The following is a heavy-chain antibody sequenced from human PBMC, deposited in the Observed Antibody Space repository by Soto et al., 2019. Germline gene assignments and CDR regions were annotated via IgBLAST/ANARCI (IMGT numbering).Heavy chain of an antibody. CDR1: GYIFSRYG. CDR2: ISGYNGNT. D-gene: IGHD6-13*01. J-gene: IGHJ6*02. CDR3: AREAAAERNYYGLDV. V-gene: IGHV1-18*04. Sequence: QVQLVQSGPEVRKPGASVKVSCKASGYIFSRYGISWVLQAPGQGLEWMAWISGYNGNTKFGERVQGRVNVTTDTSTSIAYMELRSLRSDDTAVYYCAREAAAERNYYGLDVWGQGTTVIVSS.